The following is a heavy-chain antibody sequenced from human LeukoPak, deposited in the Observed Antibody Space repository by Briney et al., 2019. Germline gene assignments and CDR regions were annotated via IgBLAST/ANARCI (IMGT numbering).Heavy chain of an antibody. J-gene: IGHJ4*02. CDR3: AKATTFYGDYGDY. Sequence: GSLRLSCAASGFTFSNYAMNWVRQAPGKGLEWVSGISGSGGSTYYPDYVKGRFTISRDNSKNTVYLQLNSLTDEDTAIYYCAKATTFYGDYGDYWGQGTLVTVSS. D-gene: IGHD4-17*01. V-gene: IGHV3-23*01. CDR2: ISGSGGST. CDR1: GFTFSNYA.